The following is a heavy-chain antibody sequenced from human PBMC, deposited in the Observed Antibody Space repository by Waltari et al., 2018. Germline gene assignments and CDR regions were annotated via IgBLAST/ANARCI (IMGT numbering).Heavy chain of an antibody. Sequence: QVQLQQWGAGLLKPSETLSLTCAVYGGSFSGYYWSWIRQPPGKGLEWIGEINHSGSTNYNPSLKSRVSISVDTSKKQCSLKLSSVTAADTAVEYCARMGFVVVAAPGKFDPWGQGTLVTVSS. J-gene: IGHJ5*02. D-gene: IGHD2-15*01. V-gene: IGHV4-34*01. CDR1: GGSFSGYY. CDR3: ARMGFVVVAAPGKFDP. CDR2: INHSGST.